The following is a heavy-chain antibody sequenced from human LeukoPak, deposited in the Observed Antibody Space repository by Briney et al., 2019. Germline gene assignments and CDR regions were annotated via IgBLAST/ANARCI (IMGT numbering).Heavy chain of an antibody. CDR2: IYSGGST. J-gene: IGHJ4*02. CDR3: ARDLGPTAPPFY. D-gene: IGHD4-11*01. V-gene: IGHV3-66*01. CDR1: GFTVSSDY. Sequence: GGPLRLSCTASGFTVSSDYMSWVRQAPGKGLEWVSVIYSGGSTYYADSVRGRFTISRDNSKNTLYLQMNSLRAEDTAVYYCARDLGPTAPPFYWGQGTLVTVSS.